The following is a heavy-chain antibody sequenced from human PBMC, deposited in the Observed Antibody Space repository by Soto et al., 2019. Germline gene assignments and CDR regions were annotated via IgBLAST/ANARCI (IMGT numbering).Heavy chain of an antibody. D-gene: IGHD3-22*01. Sequence: ASVKVSCKASGYTFTRHYIHWVRQAPGQGLEWMGWINPNSGSTTYAQKFQGRVTMTRDTSISTAYMELNSLRSDDTAVFYCATVDEVVGFWFDPWGQGTLVTVSS. J-gene: IGHJ5*02. CDR2: INPNSGST. V-gene: IGHV1-2*02. CDR3: ATVDEVVGFWFDP. CDR1: GYTFTRHY.